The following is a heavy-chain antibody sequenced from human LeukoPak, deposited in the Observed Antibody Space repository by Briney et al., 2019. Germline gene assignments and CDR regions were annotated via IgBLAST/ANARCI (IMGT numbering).Heavy chain of an antibody. CDR1: GFTFSNYV. J-gene: IGHJ4*02. CDR2: ISISGGST. Sequence: PGGSLRLSCAASGFTFSNYVMGWVRQAPGKGLEWVSTISISGGSTYYTDSVKGRLTISRDNSKHTLYLQMNSLRVEDTAIYYCSKVKGVPGDGLIDFWGQGTLVTVSS. D-gene: IGHD2-21*01. V-gene: IGHV3-23*01. CDR3: SKVKGVPGDGLIDF.